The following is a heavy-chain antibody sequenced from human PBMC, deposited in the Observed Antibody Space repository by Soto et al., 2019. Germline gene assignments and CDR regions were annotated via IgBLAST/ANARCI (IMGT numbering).Heavy chain of an antibody. D-gene: IGHD3-16*01. CDR3: ARGRFRRTWFDP. V-gene: IGHV1-8*01. J-gene: IGHJ5*02. CDR2: MNPDSGNT. CDR1: GYTFTNYD. Sequence: QVQLVQSGAEVKKPGASVKVSCKASGYTFTNYDIHWVRQATGQGLEWMGWMNPDSGNTGQSKQFQGRVTMTRDTYISTAYMEMSSLRSEDTAVYSCARGRFRRTWFDPWGQGTLVTVSS.